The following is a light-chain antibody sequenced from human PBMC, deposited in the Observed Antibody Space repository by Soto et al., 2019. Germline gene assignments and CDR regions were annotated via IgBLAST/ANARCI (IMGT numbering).Light chain of an antibody. Sequence: DIPMTQSPSSLSASVGDRVTITCRASQSITTYLNWYQQKPGKAPQLLIYAASSLQGGVPSKFSGSGYGTDFTLTISSLQPEDFATYYCQQSYSSPLTFGGGTKVEVK. V-gene: IGKV1-39*01. CDR2: AAS. J-gene: IGKJ4*01. CDR3: QQSYSSPLT. CDR1: QSITTY.